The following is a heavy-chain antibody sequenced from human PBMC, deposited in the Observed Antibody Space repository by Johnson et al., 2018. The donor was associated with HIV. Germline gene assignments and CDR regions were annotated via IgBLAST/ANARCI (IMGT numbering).Heavy chain of an antibody. CDR2: ISYDGSNK. V-gene: IGHV3-30-3*01. CDR3: ARSMTTVTVAFDI. D-gene: IGHD4-17*01. Sequence: QMLLVESGGGVVQPGRSLRLSCAASGFTFSSMHWDRQAPGKGLEWVAVISYDGSNKYYADSVKGRFTISRDNSKNTLYLQMNSLRAEDTAVYYCARSMTTVTVAFDIWGQGTIVTVSS. CDR1: GFTFSS. J-gene: IGHJ3*02.